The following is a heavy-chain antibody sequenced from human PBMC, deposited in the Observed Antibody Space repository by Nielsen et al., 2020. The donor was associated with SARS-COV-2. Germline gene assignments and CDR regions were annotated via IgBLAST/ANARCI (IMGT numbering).Heavy chain of an antibody. V-gene: IGHV3-66*01. J-gene: IGHJ6*02. CDR2: IYTDGST. CDR3: ARDNWGRMDV. D-gene: IGHD7-27*01. Sequence: GGSLRLSCAASKFTFNSYAMSWVRQAPGKGLDWVSVIYTDGSTSHADSVKGRFTISRDNSKNTLYLQMNSLRAEDTAVYYCARDNWGRMDVWGQGTTVTVSS. CDR1: KFTFNSYA.